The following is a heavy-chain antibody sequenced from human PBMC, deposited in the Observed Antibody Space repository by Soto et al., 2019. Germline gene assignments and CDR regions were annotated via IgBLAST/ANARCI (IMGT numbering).Heavy chain of an antibody. D-gene: IGHD1-26*01. J-gene: IGHJ4*02. CDR2: ISSSGSTI. CDR3: ARGPIVGARADTH. V-gene: IGHV3-48*03. Sequence: PGGSLRLSCAASGFTFSSYEMNWVRQAPGKGLEWVSYISSSGSTIYYADSVKGRFTISRDNAKNSLYLQMNSLRAEDTAVYYCARGPIVGARADTHWGQGTLVTVSS. CDR1: GFTFSSYE.